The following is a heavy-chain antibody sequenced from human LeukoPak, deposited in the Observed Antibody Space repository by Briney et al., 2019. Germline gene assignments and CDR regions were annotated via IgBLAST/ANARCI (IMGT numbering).Heavy chain of an antibody. CDR2: INHSGST. Sequence: SGTLSLTCAVYGGSFSGYYWSWIRQPPGKGLEWIGEINHSGSTNYNPSLKSRVTISVDTSKNQFSLKLSSVTAADTAVYYCAVPAATNHNNAFDIWGQGTMVPVSS. D-gene: IGHD2-2*01. CDR1: GGSFSGYY. J-gene: IGHJ3*02. V-gene: IGHV4-34*01. CDR3: AVPAATNHNNAFDI.